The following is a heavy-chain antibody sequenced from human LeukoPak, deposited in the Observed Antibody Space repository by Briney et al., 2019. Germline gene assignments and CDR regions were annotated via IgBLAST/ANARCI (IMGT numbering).Heavy chain of an antibody. CDR3: ATNPYYYDSSGLN. CDR2: IDTSGNT. J-gene: IGHJ4*02. D-gene: IGHD3-22*01. V-gene: IGHV4-4*07. Sequence: SETLSLTCTVSGGSISSYYWSWIRQPAGKGLEWIGRIDTSGNTNYKPSLKSRVTMSVDTSKNQFSLKLSSVTAADTAVYYCATNPYYYDSSGLNWGQGTLVTVSS. CDR1: GGSISSYY.